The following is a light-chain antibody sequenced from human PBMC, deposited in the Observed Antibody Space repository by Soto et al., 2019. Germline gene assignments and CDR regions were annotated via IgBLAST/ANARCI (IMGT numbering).Light chain of an antibody. CDR3: QQYEMSPPYT. V-gene: IGKV3-20*01. CDR2: SAS. Sequence: EIVLTQSPGTLSLSPGERATLSCRASQSVSSSYLAWYQQKAGQAPRLLIYSASNKATGIPDRFSGSGSETDFTLTISRLEPEDFAVYYCQQYEMSPPYTFGQGTKLEIK. CDR1: QSVSSSY. J-gene: IGKJ2*01.